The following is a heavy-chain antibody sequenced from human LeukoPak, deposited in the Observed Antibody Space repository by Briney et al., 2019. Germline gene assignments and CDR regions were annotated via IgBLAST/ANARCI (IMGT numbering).Heavy chain of an antibody. J-gene: IGHJ4*02. CDR3: ARATDDYYDSSGYPDY. D-gene: IGHD3-22*01. V-gene: IGHV3-33*01. Sequence: GRSLRLSCAASGFTFSSYGMHWVRQAPGKGLEWVAVIWYDGSNKYYADSVKGRFTISRDNSKNTLYLQMNSLRAEDTAVYYCARATDDYYDSSGYPDYWGQGTLVTVSS. CDR1: GFTFSSYG. CDR2: IWYDGSNK.